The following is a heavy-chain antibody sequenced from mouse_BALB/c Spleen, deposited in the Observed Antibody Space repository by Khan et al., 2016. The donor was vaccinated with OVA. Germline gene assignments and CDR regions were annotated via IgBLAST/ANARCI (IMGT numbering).Heavy chain of an antibody. V-gene: IGHV1-63*02. CDR1: GYTFTNYW. Sequence: QVQLQQSGGEVVRPGTSVKISCKASGYTFTNYWLGWIRQRPGHGLEWIGDIYPGGYFTNYNEKFKGKATLTVDTSSSTANMQLSSLTSEDSAVYFCAIWATWYFDVWGAGTTVTVSS. J-gene: IGHJ1*01. CDR3: AIWATWYFDV. D-gene: IGHD3-1*01. CDR2: IYPGGYFT.